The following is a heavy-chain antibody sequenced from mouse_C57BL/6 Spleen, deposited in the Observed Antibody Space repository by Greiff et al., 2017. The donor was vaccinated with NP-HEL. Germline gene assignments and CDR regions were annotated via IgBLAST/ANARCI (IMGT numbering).Heavy chain of an antibody. Sequence: VQLQQSGPELVKPGASVKISCKASGYSFTGYYMNWVKQSPEKSLEWIGEINPSTGGTPYNQKFKAKATLTVDKSSSTAYMQLKSLTSEDSAVYYCARGGGYFFDYWGQGTTLTVSS. CDR3: ARGGGYFFDY. CDR1: GYSFTGYY. CDR2: INPSTGGT. J-gene: IGHJ2*01. V-gene: IGHV1-42*01.